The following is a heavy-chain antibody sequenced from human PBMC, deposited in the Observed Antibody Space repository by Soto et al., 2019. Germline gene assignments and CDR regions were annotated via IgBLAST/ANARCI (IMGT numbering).Heavy chain of an antibody. D-gene: IGHD3-16*02. CDR3: ARSTIAPHRYMGSFDS. V-gene: IGHV4-39*01. Sequence: PSETLSLTCTVSGGSISSSIYYWVWIRQPPGKGLEWIGSIYYSGSTYHNPSLESRVTISVDTSKNQFSLKLSSVTAADTAVYYCARSTIAPHRYMGSFDSWSQGTLGTVSS. J-gene: IGHJ5*01. CDR2: IYYSGST. CDR1: GGSISSSIYY.